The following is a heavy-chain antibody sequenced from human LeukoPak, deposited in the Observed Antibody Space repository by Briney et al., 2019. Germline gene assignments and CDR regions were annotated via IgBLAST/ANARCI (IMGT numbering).Heavy chain of an antibody. Sequence: GESLRLSCAASGFTFTNAWMNWVRQAPGKGLAWVGRIKSKGDGETTDYAAPVKGRFTMSRDDSEATVYLQMNYLEAEDTAVYYCTTDLGLTMIRGVIVSWGQGALVTVSS. V-gene: IGHV3-15*01. J-gene: IGHJ5*01. CDR3: TTDLGLTMIRGVIVS. CDR1: GFTFTNAW. CDR2: IKSKGDGETT. D-gene: IGHD3-10*01.